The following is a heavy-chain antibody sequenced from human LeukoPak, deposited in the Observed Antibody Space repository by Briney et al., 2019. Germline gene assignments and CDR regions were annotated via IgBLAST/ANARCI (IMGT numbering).Heavy chain of an antibody. CDR3: ARGRTYYYDSSGYYFDY. CDR2: IIPIFGTA. V-gene: IGHV1-69*13. Sequence: SVKVSCKASGGTFRSYAISWVRQAPGQGLEWMGGIIPIFGTANYAQKFQGRVTITADESSSTAYIELSSLRSEDTAVYYCARGRTYYYDSSGYYFDYWGQGTLVTVSS. D-gene: IGHD3-22*01. J-gene: IGHJ4*02. CDR1: GGTFRSYA.